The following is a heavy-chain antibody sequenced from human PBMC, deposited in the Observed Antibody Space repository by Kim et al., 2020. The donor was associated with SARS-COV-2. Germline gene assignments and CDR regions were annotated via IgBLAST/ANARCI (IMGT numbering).Heavy chain of an antibody. J-gene: IGHJ5*02. CDR2: IIPIFGTA. D-gene: IGHD2-15*01. Sequence: SVKVSCKASGGTFSSYAISWVRQAPGQGLEWMGGIIPIFGTANYAQKFQGRVTITADESTSTAYMELSSLRSEDTAVYYCARDGIYCSGGSCYSGWFDPWGQGTLVTVSS. CDR3: ARDGIYCSGGSCYSGWFDP. V-gene: IGHV1-69*13. CDR1: GGTFSSYA.